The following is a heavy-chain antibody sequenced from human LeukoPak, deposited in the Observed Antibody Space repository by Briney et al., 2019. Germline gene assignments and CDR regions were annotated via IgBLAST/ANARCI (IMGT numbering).Heavy chain of an antibody. CDR3: ARIHDYGDYAFDR. D-gene: IGHD4-17*01. V-gene: IGHV4-59*08. Sequence: PSETLSLTCTVSGGSISPYYWSWIRQPPGKGLEYIGYISYTGSTNSNPSLKSRLTISVGTSKNQFSLKLRSVTAADTALYYCARIHDYGDYAFDRWGQGTLVTVSS. CDR2: ISYTGST. CDR1: GGSISPYY. J-gene: IGHJ4*02.